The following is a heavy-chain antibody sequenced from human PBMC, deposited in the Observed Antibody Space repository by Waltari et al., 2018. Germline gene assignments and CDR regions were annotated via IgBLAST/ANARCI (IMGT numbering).Heavy chain of an antibody. CDR3: AQEGTDL. V-gene: IGHV1-69-2*01. Sequence: EVLLVQSGAEAKKPGATVKISCKVSGYTFTDYYMHWVQQAPGKGLEWMGLVEPEDGKTIYADKSQGRVHITSHTSTHTAHMELSSLRSEDTAVYYCAQEGTDLWGQGTLVTVSS. J-gene: IGHJ4*02. CDR2: VEPEDGKT. CDR1: GYTFTDYY.